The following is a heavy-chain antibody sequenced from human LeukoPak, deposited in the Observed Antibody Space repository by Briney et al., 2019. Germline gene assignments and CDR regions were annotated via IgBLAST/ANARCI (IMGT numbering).Heavy chain of an antibody. CDR3: ARVLHCSGGSCYFYFDY. Sequence: KPSETPSLTCGVYGGSFSGYYWSWIRQPPGKGLEWIGEISHSGSISYTPSLKSRVTISLDTSKNQFSLRLTSVTAADTAVYYCARVLHCSGGSCYFYFDYWGQGTLVTVSS. D-gene: IGHD2-15*01. CDR1: GGSFSGYY. CDR2: ISHSGSI. J-gene: IGHJ4*02. V-gene: IGHV4-34*01.